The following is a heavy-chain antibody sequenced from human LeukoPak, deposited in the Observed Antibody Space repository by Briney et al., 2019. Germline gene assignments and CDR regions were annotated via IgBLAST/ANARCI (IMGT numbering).Heavy chain of an antibody. Sequence: PGGSLRLSCAASGFTFSNYNMNWVRQAPGKGLEWVSYISSSSSTIYYADSVKGRLTISRDNAKNSLYLQINSLRDEDTAVYYCARGWPYYYDSSGYMDYWGQGTLVTVSS. J-gene: IGHJ4*02. D-gene: IGHD3-22*01. CDR3: ARGWPYYYDSSGYMDY. CDR2: ISSSSSTI. V-gene: IGHV3-48*02. CDR1: GFTFSNYN.